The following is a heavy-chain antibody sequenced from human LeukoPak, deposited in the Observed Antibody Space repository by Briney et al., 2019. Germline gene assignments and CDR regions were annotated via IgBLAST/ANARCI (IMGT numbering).Heavy chain of an antibody. J-gene: IGHJ4*02. CDR2: INPNRGDT. Sequence: ASVTVSCKSTGYTYTDYYIHWVGQAPGQGLEWMGWINPNRGDTNYAHKFQGRVTITMDTSISTAYMYLNSLSSDDTDVYYSARVPFGETGILDFWGGGT. CDR3: ARVPFGETGILDF. V-gene: IGHV1-2*02. CDR1: GYTYTDYY. D-gene: IGHD3-3*02.